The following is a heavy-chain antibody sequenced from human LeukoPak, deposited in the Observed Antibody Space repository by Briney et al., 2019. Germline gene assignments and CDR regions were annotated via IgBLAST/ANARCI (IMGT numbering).Heavy chain of an antibody. CDR2: IIPIFGTA. V-gene: IGHV1-69*05. D-gene: IGHD2-2*01. J-gene: IGHJ3*02. CDR1: GGTFSSYA. Sequence: ASVTVSCKASGGTFSSYAISWVRQAPGQGLEWMGGIIPIFGTANYAQKFQGRVTITTDESTSTAYMELSSLRSEDTAVYYCARDRVPAAMDDAFDIWGQGTMVTVSS. CDR3: ARDRVPAAMDDAFDI.